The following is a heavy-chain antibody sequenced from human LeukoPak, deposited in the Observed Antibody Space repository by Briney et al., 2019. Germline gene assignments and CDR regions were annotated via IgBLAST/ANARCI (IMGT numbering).Heavy chain of an antibody. J-gene: IGHJ4*02. CDR1: GFTISRYW. Sequence: GGSLRLSCAASGFTISRYWMRWVRQAPGKGLEWVANIKNDGSEEYYVDSVKGRFTISRDNARNSLFLQLNSLTVEDTAVYYCARAIRGSAVDTGDRWGQGTLVTVSS. CDR2: IKNDGSEE. V-gene: IGHV3-7*01. D-gene: IGHD3-10*01. CDR3: ARAIRGSAVDTGDR.